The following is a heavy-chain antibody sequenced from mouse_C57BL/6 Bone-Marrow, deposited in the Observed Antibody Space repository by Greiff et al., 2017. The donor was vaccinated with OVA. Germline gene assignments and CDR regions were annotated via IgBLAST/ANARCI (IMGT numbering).Heavy chain of an antibody. Sequence: QVQLQQPGAELVKPGASVKLSCKASGYTFTSYWMQWVKQRPGQGLEWIGEIAPSDSYTNYNQKFKGKATLTVDTSSSTAYMQLSSLACEDSAVYYCARLGGYYYGSSYGYYFDYWGQGTTLTVSS. V-gene: IGHV1-50*01. J-gene: IGHJ2*01. D-gene: IGHD1-1*01. CDR2: IAPSDSYT. CDR1: GYTFTSYW. CDR3: ARLGGYYYGSSYGYYFDY.